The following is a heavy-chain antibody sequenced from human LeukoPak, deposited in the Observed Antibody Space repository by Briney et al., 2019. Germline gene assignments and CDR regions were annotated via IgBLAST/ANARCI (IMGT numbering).Heavy chain of an antibody. CDR1: GFTFSSYG. D-gene: IGHD3-22*01. J-gene: IGHJ4*02. CDR2: ISYDGSNK. CDR3: ARVSRGTMIRNFDY. Sequence: GGSLRLSCAASGFTFSSYGMHWVRQAPGKGLEWVAVISYDGSNKYYADSVKGRFTISRDNSKNSLYLQMNSLRAEDTAVYYCARVSRGTMIRNFDYWGQGTLVTVSS. V-gene: IGHV3-30*03.